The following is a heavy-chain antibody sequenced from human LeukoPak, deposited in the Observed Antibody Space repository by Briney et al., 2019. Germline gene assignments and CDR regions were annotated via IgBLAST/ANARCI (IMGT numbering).Heavy chain of an antibody. Sequence: ASVKVSCKASGYTFNGYGISWVRQAPGQGLEWMGWISAYNGNTNYAQKLQGRVTMTTDTSTSTAYMELRSLRSDDTAVYYCARDIGSNYVYYYGMDVWGQGTTVTVSS. CDR2: ISAYNGNT. CDR1: GYTFNGYG. J-gene: IGHJ6*02. D-gene: IGHD4-11*01. CDR3: ARDIGSNYVYYYGMDV. V-gene: IGHV1-18*01.